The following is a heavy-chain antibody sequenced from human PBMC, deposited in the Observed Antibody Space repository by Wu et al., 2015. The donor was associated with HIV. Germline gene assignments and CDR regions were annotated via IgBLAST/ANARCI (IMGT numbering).Heavy chain of an antibody. Sequence: QVQLVESGGGVVQLGGSLKLSCAASGFTFDDYAMHWVRQAPGKGLEWVTFIKYDGTYKNYAAFVKGRFTISRDNSKSTLYLQMNSLRVEDTAIYYCAKLSGERGQRKPGFDYWGRGTLVTVSA. CDR2: IKYDGTYK. D-gene: IGHD1-26*01. CDR3: AKLSGERGQRKPGFDY. J-gene: IGHJ4*02. V-gene: IGHV3-30*02. CDR1: GFTFDDYA.